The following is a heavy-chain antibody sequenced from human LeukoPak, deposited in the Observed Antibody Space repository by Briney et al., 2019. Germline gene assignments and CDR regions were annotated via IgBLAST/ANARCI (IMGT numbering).Heavy chain of an antibody. D-gene: IGHD2-21*02. J-gene: IGHJ1*01. CDR2: IKQDGGEK. V-gene: IGHV3-7*01. Sequence: GGPLKLPLQALGLILNRYWRTGLGQAPGKARQWVANIKQDGGEKYYVDSVKGRFTISRDNAKNSVYLQMSSLRGEDTAVYYCSVTPYAEYFQYWGQGTLVTVSS. CDR3: SVTPYAEYFQY. CDR1: GLILNRYW.